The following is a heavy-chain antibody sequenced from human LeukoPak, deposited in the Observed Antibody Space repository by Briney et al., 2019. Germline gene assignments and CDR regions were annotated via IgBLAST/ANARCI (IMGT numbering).Heavy chain of an antibody. D-gene: IGHD6-19*01. CDR3: AKIAAVAASPYYYYGMDV. Sequence: GGSLRLSCAASGFTFSTYAMSWVRQAPGKGLEWVSAISGSGGNTYYADSVKGRFTISRDNSKNTLYLQMNSLRAEDTAVYYCAKIAAVAASPYYYYGMDVWGQGTTVTVSS. V-gene: IGHV3-23*01. CDR1: GFTFSTYA. J-gene: IGHJ6*02. CDR2: ISGSGGNT.